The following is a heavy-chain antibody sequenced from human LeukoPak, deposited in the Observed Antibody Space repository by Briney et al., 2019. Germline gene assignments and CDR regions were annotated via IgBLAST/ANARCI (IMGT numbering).Heavy chain of an antibody. CDR3: AKGGYSYGGLDAFDI. CDR2: IKQDGSEK. D-gene: IGHD5-18*01. J-gene: IGHJ3*02. CDR1: GFTFSRYW. Sequence: GGSLRLSCAASGFTFSRYWMSWVRQAPGKGLEWVANIKQDGSEKYYVDSVKGRFTISRDNAQNSLYLQMNSLRAEDTAVYYCAKGGYSYGGLDAFDIWGQGTMVTVSS. V-gene: IGHV3-7*01.